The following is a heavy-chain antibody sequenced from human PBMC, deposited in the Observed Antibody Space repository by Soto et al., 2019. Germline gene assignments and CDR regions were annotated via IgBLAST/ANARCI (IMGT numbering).Heavy chain of an antibody. Sequence: GGSLRLSCAASGFTFSSFWMSWVRQAPGKGLEWVANIKTDGSETHYVDSVKGRFTISRDNPKTSLFLQMNSLRVEDTAVYFRTSDRYPRFYHGSGSYPYYWGQGTPVTVSS. D-gene: IGHD3-10*01. J-gene: IGHJ4*02. CDR1: GFTFSSFW. CDR3: TSDRYPRFYHGSGSYPYY. V-gene: IGHV3-7*03. CDR2: IKTDGSET.